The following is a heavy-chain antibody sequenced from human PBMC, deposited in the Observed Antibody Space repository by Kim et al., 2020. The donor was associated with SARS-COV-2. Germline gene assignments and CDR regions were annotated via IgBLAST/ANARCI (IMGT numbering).Heavy chain of an antibody. CDR3: AKDLLWFGELLYSYGMDV. Sequence: GGSLRLSCAASGFTFDDYAMHWVRQAPGKGLEWVSGISWNSGSIGYADSVKGRFTISRDNAKNSLYLQMNSLRAEDTALYYCAKDLLWFGELLYSYGMDV. J-gene: IGHJ6*01. CDR2: ISWNSGSI. D-gene: IGHD3-10*01. V-gene: IGHV3-9*01. CDR1: GFTFDDYA.